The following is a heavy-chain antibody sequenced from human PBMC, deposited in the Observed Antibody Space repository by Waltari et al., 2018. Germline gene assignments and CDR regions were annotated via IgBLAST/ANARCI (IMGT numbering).Heavy chain of an antibody. J-gene: IGHJ6*03. D-gene: IGHD6-13*01. CDR3: ARDGQQLAYYYYMDV. V-gene: IGHV3-30-3*01. CDR2: ISYDGSNK. CDR1: GFTFSRYA. Sequence: QVQLVESGGGVVQPGRSLRLCCAASGFTFSRYAMPWVGQAPGKGLEWVAVISYDGSNKYYADSVKGRFTISRDNSKNTLYLQMNSLRAEDTAVYYCARDGQQLAYYYYMDVWGKGTTVTISS.